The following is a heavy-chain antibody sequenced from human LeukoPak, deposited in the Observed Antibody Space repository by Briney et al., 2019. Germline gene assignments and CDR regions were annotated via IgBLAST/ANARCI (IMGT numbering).Heavy chain of an antibody. Sequence: SETLSLTCTVSGGSITSSYWSWLRQSAGKGLEWIGRIHASGNTKFNPSLKSRVTMSVDTSKNQFSLKLTSVTAADTAVYYCASGTYDLNYWGQGILVTVSS. D-gene: IGHD5-12*01. CDR2: IHASGNT. J-gene: IGHJ4*02. CDR3: ASGTYDLNY. CDR1: GGSITSSY. V-gene: IGHV4-4*07.